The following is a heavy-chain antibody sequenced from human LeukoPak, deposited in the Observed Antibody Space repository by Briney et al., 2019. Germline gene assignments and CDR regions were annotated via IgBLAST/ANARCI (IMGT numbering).Heavy chain of an antibody. D-gene: IGHD3-10*01. CDR2: ISYHGDIT. V-gene: IGHV3-30*01. CDR3: ARDSTYYYDWGSSGPHYFDY. Sequence: GRSLRLSCAASGFTFSSYAMHWVRQAPGKGLEWVAVISYHGDITYYADSVKGRFTMSRDNSKTTLFLQSNSLRAEDTAVYYCARDSTYYYDWGSSGPHYFDYWGQGTLVTVSS. CDR1: GFTFSSYA. J-gene: IGHJ4*02.